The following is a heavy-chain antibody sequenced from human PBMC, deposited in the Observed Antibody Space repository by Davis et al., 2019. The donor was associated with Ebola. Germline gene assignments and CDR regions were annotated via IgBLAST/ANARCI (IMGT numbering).Heavy chain of an antibody. D-gene: IGHD3-10*01. CDR2: FGTGGDT. Sequence: GGSLRLSCEPSGFIFRNYVMSWVRQAPGKGLEWVSTFGTGGDTYYADSVKGRFAISRDNAKNSLYLQMNSLRDEDTAVYYCARDVLWFGELDYWGQGTLVTVSS. CDR1: GFIFRNYV. CDR3: ARDVLWFGELDY. V-gene: IGHV3-23*01. J-gene: IGHJ4*02.